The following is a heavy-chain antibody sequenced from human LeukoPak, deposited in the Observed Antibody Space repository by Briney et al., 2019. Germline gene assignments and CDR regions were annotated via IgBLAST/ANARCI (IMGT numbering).Heavy chain of an antibody. D-gene: IGHD3-9*01. V-gene: IGHV3-23*01. CDR2: IVGSGGNT. CDR3: ARDDILTGALFGY. J-gene: IGHJ4*02. CDR1: GITFNSYA. Sequence: GGSLRLSCTASGITFNSYAMSWVRQAPAKGLEWVSGIVGSGGNTFYADSVKGRFTISRDNSKNTLHLQMNSLRDEDTAVYYCARDDILTGALFGYWGQGTLVTVSS.